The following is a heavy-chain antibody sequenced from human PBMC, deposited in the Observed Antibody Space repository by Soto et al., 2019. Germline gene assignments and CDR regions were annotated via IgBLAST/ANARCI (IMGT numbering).Heavy chain of an antibody. CDR3: ARDYYPSSGYPNWFDP. V-gene: IGHV3-23*01. CDR1: GFTSSNYA. J-gene: IGHJ5*02. Sequence: EVQLLESGGALVQPGGSLGLSCAASGFTSSNYAMSWVRQAPGKGLEWVSVISTSGGRTYYADSVKGRFTISSDNSNNTLYLQMNSLRAEDTAVYYCARDYYPSSGYPNWFDPWGQGTLVTVSS. D-gene: IGHD3-22*01. CDR2: ISTSGGRT.